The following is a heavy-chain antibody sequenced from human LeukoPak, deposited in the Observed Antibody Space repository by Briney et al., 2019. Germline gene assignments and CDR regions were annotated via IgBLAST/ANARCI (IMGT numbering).Heavy chain of an antibody. CDR1: GYSFTSYW. V-gene: IGHV5-51*01. CDR2: IYPGDSDT. CDR3: ASLAAAAASERDY. D-gene: IGHD6-13*01. J-gene: IGHJ4*02. Sequence: GESLKISCKGSGYSFTSYWIGWVRQMPGKGLEWMGIIYPGDSDTRYSPSFQGQVTISADKSISTAYLQWSSLRSEDTAVYYCASLAAAAASERDYWGQGTLVTVSS.